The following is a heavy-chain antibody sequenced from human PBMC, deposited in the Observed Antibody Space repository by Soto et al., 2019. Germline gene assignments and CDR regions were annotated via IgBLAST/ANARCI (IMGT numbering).Heavy chain of an antibody. Sequence: GGSLRLSCAASGFSFSISPMHWVRQAPGKGPEWVALISYDGTNKFYADSVKGRFTISRDSSKSTPYLQVDSLRPEDAAVYYCARDPKTSGGQHWAFNYFDSWGQGTLVTVSS. D-gene: IGHD7-27*01. CDR3: ARDPKTSGGQHWAFNYFDS. CDR2: ISYDGTNK. V-gene: IGHV3-30-3*01. CDR1: GFSFSISP. J-gene: IGHJ4*02.